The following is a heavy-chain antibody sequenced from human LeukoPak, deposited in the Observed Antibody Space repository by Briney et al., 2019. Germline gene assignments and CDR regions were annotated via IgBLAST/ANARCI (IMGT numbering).Heavy chain of an antibody. D-gene: IGHD3-10*01. CDR2: INPNSGGT. CDR1: GYTFTGYY. Sequence: ASVKVSCKASGYTFTGYYMHWVRQAPGQGLGWMGWINPNSGGTNYAQKFQGRVTMTRDTSISTAYMELSRLRSDDTAVYYCASNLWFGEYYFDYWGQGTLVTVSS. CDR3: ASNLWFGEYYFDY. J-gene: IGHJ4*02. V-gene: IGHV1-2*02.